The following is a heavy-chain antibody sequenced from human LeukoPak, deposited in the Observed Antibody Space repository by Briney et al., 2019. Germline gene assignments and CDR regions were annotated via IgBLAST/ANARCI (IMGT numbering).Heavy chain of an antibody. CDR3: ARMYYDILTGYLYYFDY. CDR1: GYTFTGYY. V-gene: IGHV1-2*02. Sequence: GASVKVSCMASGYTFTGYYMHWVRQAPGQGLEWMGWINPNSGGTNYAQKFQGRVTMTRDTSISTAYMELSRLRSDDTAVYYCARMYYDILTGYLYYFDYWGQGTLVTVSS. D-gene: IGHD3-9*01. J-gene: IGHJ4*02. CDR2: INPNSGGT.